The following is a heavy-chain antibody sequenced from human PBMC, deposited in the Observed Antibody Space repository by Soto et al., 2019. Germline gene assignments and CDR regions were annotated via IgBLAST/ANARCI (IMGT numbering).Heavy chain of an antibody. Sequence: ASVKVSCKASGYTFTSYARHWLRQAPGQRLEWMGWINAGNGNTKYSQKFQGRVTITRDTSASTAYMELSSLRSEDTAVYYCAREDSGYDYYYYGMDVWGQGTTVTVSS. CDR1: GYTFTSYA. V-gene: IGHV1-3*01. CDR2: INAGNGNT. CDR3: AREDSGYDYYYYGMDV. D-gene: IGHD5-12*01. J-gene: IGHJ6*02.